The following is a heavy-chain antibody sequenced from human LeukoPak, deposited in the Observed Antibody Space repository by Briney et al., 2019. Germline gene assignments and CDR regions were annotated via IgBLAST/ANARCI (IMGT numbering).Heavy chain of an antibody. CDR3: ARGKNGLDY. V-gene: IGHV3-74*01. CDR1: RFTFSNYM. J-gene: IGHJ4*02. Sequence: GGSLRLSCAASRFTFSNYMMHWVRQAPGRGLVWVSRIKSDGITITYADSVKGRFTISRDNAKNSLYLQMNSLRAEDTAVYYCARGKNGLDYWGQGTLVTVSS. CDR2: IKSDGITI. D-gene: IGHD2-8*01.